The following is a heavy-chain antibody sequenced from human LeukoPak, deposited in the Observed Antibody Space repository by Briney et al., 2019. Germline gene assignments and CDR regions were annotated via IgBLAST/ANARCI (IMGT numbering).Heavy chain of an antibody. V-gene: IGHV3-15*01. J-gene: IGHJ4*02. D-gene: IGHD1-26*01. CDR2: IKAKAHGGTT. CDR3: TTDGVGIEGATFDY. CDR1: GFTYINAW. Sequence: GGSLRLSCAASGFTYINAWMAWVRQAPGKGLEWVGRIKAKAHGGTTDYAAPVKGRFTISRDDSKNTLYLQMNSLKTEDTAVYYCTTDGVGIEGATFDYWGQGTLVTVSS.